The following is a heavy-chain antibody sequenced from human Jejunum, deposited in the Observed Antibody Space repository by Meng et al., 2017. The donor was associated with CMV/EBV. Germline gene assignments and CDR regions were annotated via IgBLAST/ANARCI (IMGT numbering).Heavy chain of an antibody. Sequence: GFRFPRLHLAWVRPAPGEGLGWVSSICTSSSYIYYADSLKGRFTISRDNAKNSLYLQMNSLRAEDTAVYYCARDGTYGDPNYFDYWGQGTLVTVSS. CDR2: ICTSSSYI. CDR1: GFRFPRLH. CDR3: ARDGTYGDPNYFDY. V-gene: IGHV3-21*01. J-gene: IGHJ4*02. D-gene: IGHD4-17*01.